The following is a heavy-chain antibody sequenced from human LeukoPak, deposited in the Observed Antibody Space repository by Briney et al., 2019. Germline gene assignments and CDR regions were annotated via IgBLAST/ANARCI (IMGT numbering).Heavy chain of an antibody. CDR2: ISSSGSTI. CDR1: GFTFSDYY. Sequence: GGSLRLSCAASGFTFSDYYMSWIRQAPGKGLEWVSYISSSGSTIYYADSVKGRFTISRDNAKNSLYLQMNSLRAEDTAVYYCAKLGHYYDSSGYFHDAFDTWGQGTMVTVSS. D-gene: IGHD3-22*01. CDR3: AKLGHYYDSSGYFHDAFDT. J-gene: IGHJ3*02. V-gene: IGHV3-11*01.